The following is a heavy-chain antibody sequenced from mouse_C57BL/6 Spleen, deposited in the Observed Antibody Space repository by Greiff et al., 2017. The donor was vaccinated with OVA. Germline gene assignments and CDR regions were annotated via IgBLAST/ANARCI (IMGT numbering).Heavy chain of an antibody. CDR3: AREGDSNYVGWYFDV. CDR2: IYPGSGST. D-gene: IGHD2-5*01. V-gene: IGHV1-55*01. CDR1: GYTFTSYW. J-gene: IGHJ1*03. Sequence: VQLQQPGAELVKPGASVKMSCKASGYTFTSYWITWVKQRPGQGLEWIGDIYPGSGSTNYNEKFKSKATLTVDTSSSTAYMQLSSLTSEDSAVYYCAREGDSNYVGWYFDVWGTGTTVTVSS.